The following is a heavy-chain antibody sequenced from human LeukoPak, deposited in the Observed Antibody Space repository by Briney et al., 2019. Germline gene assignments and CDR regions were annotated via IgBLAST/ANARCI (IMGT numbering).Heavy chain of an antibody. J-gene: IGHJ5*02. D-gene: IGHD2-2*03. CDR1: GYTFTSYG. Sequence: GASVKVSCKASGYTFTSYGISWVQQAPGQGLEWMGWISAYNGNTIYAQKLQGRVTMTTDTSTSKAYMELSSLRSDDTAVYYCYGYCSSTSCSSWFDPWGQGTLVTVSS. CDR3: YGYCSSTSCSSWFDP. V-gene: IGHV1-18*04. CDR2: ISAYNGNT.